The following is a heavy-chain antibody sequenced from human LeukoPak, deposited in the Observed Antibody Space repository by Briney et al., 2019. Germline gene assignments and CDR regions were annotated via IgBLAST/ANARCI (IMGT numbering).Heavy chain of an antibody. D-gene: IGHD5-24*01. Sequence: GGSLRLSCAASGFTFSNYWMLWVRQTPGKGLVWVSRINNDGSSTTYADSVKGRFTISRDNAKNTLYLQMSSLRAEDTAVYYCARDKDGPGASIDYWGQGTLVTVSS. V-gene: IGHV3-74*01. CDR2: INNDGSST. J-gene: IGHJ4*02. CDR1: GFTFSNYW. CDR3: ARDKDGPGASIDY.